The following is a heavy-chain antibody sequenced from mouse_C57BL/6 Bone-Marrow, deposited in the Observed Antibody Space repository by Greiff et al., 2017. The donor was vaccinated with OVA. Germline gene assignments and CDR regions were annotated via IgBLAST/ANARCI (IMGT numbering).Heavy chain of an antibody. Sequence: EVKVVESGGGLVKPGGSLKLSCAASGFTSSSYAMSWVRQTPEKRLEWVATISDGGSYTYYPDNVKGRFTISRDNAKNNLYLQMSHLKSEDTAMYYCARDRAGPSSWFAYWGQGTLVTVSA. J-gene: IGHJ3*01. V-gene: IGHV5-4*01. D-gene: IGHD3-1*01. CDR3: ARDRAGPSSWFAY. CDR1: GFTSSSYA. CDR2: ISDGGSYT.